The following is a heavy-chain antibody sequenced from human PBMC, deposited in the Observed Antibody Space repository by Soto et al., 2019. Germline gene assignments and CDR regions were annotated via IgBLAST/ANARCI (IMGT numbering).Heavy chain of an antibody. D-gene: IGHD3-3*01. CDR1: GGNSNSYS. J-gene: IGHJ4*02. V-gene: IGHV1-69*06. CDR2: IVPLSGTP. Sequence: QVRLVQSGAEVKKPGSSVKLSCKVSGGNSNSYSIAWVRQAPGQGLQWLGTIVPLSGTPNHAHKFQGRVTITADTSTNTAYLALSSLRYEDTAIYYCARDWRQMSRVGFFDYWGQGSRVTISS. CDR3: ARDWRQMSRVGFFDY.